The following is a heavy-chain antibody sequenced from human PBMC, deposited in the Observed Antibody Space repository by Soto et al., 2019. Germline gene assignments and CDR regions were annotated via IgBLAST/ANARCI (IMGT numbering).Heavy chain of an antibody. CDR3: ARGTSASRYSSSWTPPFDY. V-gene: IGHV4-4*02. CDR2: IYHSGST. D-gene: IGHD6-13*01. Sequence: SETLSLTCAVSGGSISSSNWWSWVRQPPGKGLEWIGEIYHSGSTNYNPSLKSRVTISVDKSKNQFSLKLSSVTAAATALYYCARGTSASRYSSSWTPPFDYWGQGTLVTVSP. J-gene: IGHJ4*02. CDR1: GGSISSSNW.